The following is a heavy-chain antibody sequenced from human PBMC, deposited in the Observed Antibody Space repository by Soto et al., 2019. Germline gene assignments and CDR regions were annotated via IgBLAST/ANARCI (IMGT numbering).Heavy chain of an antibody. CDR2: ISSSSSTI. D-gene: IGHD2-15*01. V-gene: IGHV3-48*02. J-gene: IGHJ6*02. CDR1: GSTFSSYS. CDR3: AREPVLVADYGMDV. Sequence: SGGSLRLSCAASGSTFSSYSMNWVRQAPGKGLEWVSYISSSSSTIYYADSVKGRFTISRDNAKNSLYLQMNSLRDEDTAVYYCAREPVLVADYGMDVWGQGTTVTVSS.